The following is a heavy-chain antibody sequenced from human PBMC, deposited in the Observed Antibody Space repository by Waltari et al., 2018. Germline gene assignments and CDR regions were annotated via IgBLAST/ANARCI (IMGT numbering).Heavy chain of an antibody. CDR1: GVSINNYY. Sequence: QVQLRESGPGLVKPSETLSLNCTVSGVSINNYYWSWFRQPPGKGLEWIGYISHSGSTKYNPSLKSRVTISLDTSKNHFSLKVSSVTAADTAVFYCAREDDANSSGRRCFDYWGQGTLVTVSS. V-gene: IGHV4-59*01. J-gene: IGHJ4*02. CDR2: ISHSGST. CDR3: AREDDANSSGRRCFDY. D-gene: IGHD3-22*01.